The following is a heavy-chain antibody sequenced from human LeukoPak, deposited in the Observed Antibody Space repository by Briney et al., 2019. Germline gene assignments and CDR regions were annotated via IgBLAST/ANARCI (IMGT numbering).Heavy chain of an antibody. CDR2: INPNSGGT. J-gene: IGHJ4*02. D-gene: IGHD3-10*01. CDR1: GYTFTGYY. Sequence: ASVKVSCKASGYTFTGYYMHWVRQAPGQGLEWMGWINPNSGGTNYAQKFQGRVTMTRDTSISTAYMELSRLRSDDTAMYYCARDKNALWFGELYYFDYWGQGTLVTVSS. CDR3: ARDKNALWFGELYYFDY. V-gene: IGHV1-2*02.